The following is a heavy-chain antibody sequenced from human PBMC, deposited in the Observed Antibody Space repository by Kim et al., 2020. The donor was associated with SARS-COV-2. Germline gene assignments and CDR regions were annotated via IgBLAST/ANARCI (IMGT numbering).Heavy chain of an antibody. D-gene: IGHD1-26*01. CDR1: GGTFSSYA. Sequence: SVKVSCKASGGTFSSYAISWVRQAPGQGLEWMGRIIPILGIANYAQKFQGRVTITADKSTSTAFMELSSLRSEDTAVYYCARWGELRYFDYWGQGTLVT. CDR3: ARWGELRYFDY. V-gene: IGHV1-69*04. J-gene: IGHJ4*02. CDR2: IIPILGIA.